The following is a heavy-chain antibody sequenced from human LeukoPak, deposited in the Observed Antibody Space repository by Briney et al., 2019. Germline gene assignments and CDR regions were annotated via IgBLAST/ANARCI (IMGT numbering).Heavy chain of an antibody. CDR1: VFTFSNYG. D-gene: IGHD6-13*01. CDR3: ARSQSSSWYGLDY. Sequence: GRSLRLSCAAAVFTFSNYGMHWVRQAPGKGLERVAVISYDGSNKYYADSVKGRFTISRDNSKNTLFLQMNSLRAEDTTVYYCARSQSSSWYGLDYWGQGTLVTVSS. CDR2: ISYDGSNK. V-gene: IGHV3-30*03. J-gene: IGHJ4*02.